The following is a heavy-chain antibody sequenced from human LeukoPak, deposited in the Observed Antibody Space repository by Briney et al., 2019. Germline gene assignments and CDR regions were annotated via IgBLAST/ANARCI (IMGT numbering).Heavy chain of an antibody. V-gene: IGHV1-18*01. D-gene: IGHD2-15*01. CDR3: ARDRLRLGYERTNWFDP. J-gene: IGHJ5*02. CDR2: ISAYNGNT. Sequence: SVKVSCKASGYTFTSYGISWARQAPGQGLEWMGWISAYNGNTNYAQKLQGRVTMTTDTSTSTAYMELRSLRSDDTAVYYCARDRLRLGYERTNWFDPWGQGTLVTVSS. CDR1: GYTFTSYG.